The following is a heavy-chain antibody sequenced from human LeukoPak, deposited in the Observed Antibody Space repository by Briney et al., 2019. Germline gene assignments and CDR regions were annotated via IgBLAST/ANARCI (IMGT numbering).Heavy chain of an antibody. D-gene: IGHD2-15*01. CDR3: AKAGLYCSGGSCYDWFDP. Sequence: GGSLRLSCAASGFTFSSYPMSWVRQAPGKGLEWVSAISGSGGSTYYADSVKGRFTISRDNSKNTLYLQMNSLRAEDTAVYYCAKAGLYCSGGSCYDWFDPWGQGTLVTVSS. J-gene: IGHJ5*02. CDR1: GFTFSSYP. CDR2: ISGSGGST. V-gene: IGHV3-23*01.